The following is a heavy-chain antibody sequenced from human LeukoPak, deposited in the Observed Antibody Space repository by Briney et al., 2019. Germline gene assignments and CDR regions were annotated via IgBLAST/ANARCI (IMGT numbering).Heavy chain of an antibody. V-gene: IGHV1-46*01. CDR3: ARAPLIAAAGSAAFDI. D-gene: IGHD6-13*01. CDR2: INPSGGST. J-gene: IGHJ3*02. Sequence: ASVKVSCKASGYTFTSYYMHWARQAPGQGLEWMGIINPSGGSTSYAQKFQGRVTMTRDMSTSTVYMELSSLRSEDTAVYYCARAPLIAAAGSAAFDIWGQGTMVTVSS. CDR1: GYTFTSYY.